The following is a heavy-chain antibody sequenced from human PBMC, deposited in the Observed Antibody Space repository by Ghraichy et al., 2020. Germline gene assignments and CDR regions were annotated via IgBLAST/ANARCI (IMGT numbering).Heavy chain of an antibody. CDR2: INHSGST. CDR3: ARGFYPIADTAMVNRLYFDY. Sequence: SETLSLTCAVYGGSFSGYYWSWIHQPPGKGLEWIGEINHSGSTNYNPSLKSRVTISVDTSKNKFSLKMSSVTAAETAVYYCARGFYPIADTAMVNRLYFDYWGQGTLVTVSS. V-gene: IGHV4-34*01. J-gene: IGHJ4*02. D-gene: IGHD5-18*01. CDR1: GGSFSGYY.